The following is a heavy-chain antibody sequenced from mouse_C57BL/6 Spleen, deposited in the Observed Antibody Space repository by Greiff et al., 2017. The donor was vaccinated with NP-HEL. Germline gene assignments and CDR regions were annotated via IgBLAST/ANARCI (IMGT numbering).Heavy chain of an antibody. CDR2: ISSGSSTI. Sequence: EVQLVESGGGLVKPGGSLKLSCAASGFTFSDYGMHWVRQAPEKGLEWVAYISSGSSTIYYADKVKGRFTISRDNAKNTLFLQMTSLRSEATAMYYCARRMITSSYYAMDYWGQGTSVTVSS. CDR1: GFTFSDYG. CDR3: ARRMITSSYYAMDY. D-gene: IGHD2-4*01. J-gene: IGHJ4*01. V-gene: IGHV5-17*01.